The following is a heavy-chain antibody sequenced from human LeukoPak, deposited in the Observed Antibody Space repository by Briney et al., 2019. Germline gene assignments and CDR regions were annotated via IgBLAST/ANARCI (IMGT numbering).Heavy chain of an antibody. D-gene: IGHD3-10*01. Sequence: SETLSLTCTVSGGSVSSGDYYWSWIRQPPGKGLEWIGYIYYSGSTYYNPSLKSRVAISVDTSKNQFSLKLSSVTAADTAVYYCASEGGITMVRGVINYWGQGTLVTVSS. CDR1: GGSVSSGDYY. CDR2: IYYSGST. CDR3: ASEGGITMVRGVINY. J-gene: IGHJ4*02. V-gene: IGHV4-30-4*01.